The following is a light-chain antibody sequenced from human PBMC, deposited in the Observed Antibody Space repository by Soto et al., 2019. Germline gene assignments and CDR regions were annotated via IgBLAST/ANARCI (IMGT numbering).Light chain of an antibody. J-gene: IGKJ1*01. CDR3: QKYGSSPWT. CDR1: QTVSNSD. V-gene: IGKV3-20*01. Sequence: TVLPHSPASLSFSLCYRSTLSCRASQTVSNSDLAWYQQKPGKGPRLLIYGTSSRATGIPDRFSGSGSGTDFTLTINRLEPEDFVIYYRQKYGSSPWTLGKGNTVDIK. CDR2: GTS.